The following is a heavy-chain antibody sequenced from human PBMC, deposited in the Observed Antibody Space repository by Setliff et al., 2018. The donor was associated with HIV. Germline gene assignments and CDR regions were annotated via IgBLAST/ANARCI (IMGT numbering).Heavy chain of an antibody. V-gene: IGHV3-21*01. D-gene: IGHD6-13*01. CDR1: GFTFSSYS. CDR2: ISSSSSYI. J-gene: IGHJ1*01. CDR3: ATDPGYSSTWYSESFQH. Sequence: GSLRLSCAASGFTFSSYSMNWVRQAPGKGLEWVSSISSSSSYIYYADSVKGRFTISRDNAKNSLYLQMNTLRAEDTAVYYCATDPGYSSTWYSESFQHWGQGTVVTVSS.